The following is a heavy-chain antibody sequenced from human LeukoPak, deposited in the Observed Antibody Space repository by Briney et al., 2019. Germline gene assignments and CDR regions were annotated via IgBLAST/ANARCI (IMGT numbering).Heavy chain of an antibody. Sequence: GGTLRLSCAASGFTFSRYGVHWVRQAPGKGLEWVSVIYSGGSTYYADSVKGRFTISRDNSKNTLYLQMNSLRAEDTAVYYCARLVTIYYYMDVWGKGTTVTVSS. CDR1: GFTFSRYG. D-gene: IGHD4-17*01. V-gene: IGHV3-66*02. CDR2: IYSGGST. CDR3: ARLVTIYYYMDV. J-gene: IGHJ6*03.